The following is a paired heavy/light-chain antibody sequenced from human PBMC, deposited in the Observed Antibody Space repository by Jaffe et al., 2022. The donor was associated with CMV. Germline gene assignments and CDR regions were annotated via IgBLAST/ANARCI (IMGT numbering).Light chain of an antibody. CDR2: DAS. V-gene: IGKV3-11*01. Sequence: EIVLTQSPATLSLSPGERATLSCRASQSVRSYLAWYQQKPGQAPRLLIYDASNRATGIPARFSGSGSGTDFTLAISSLEPEDFAVYYCQQRSSWPLTFGGGTKVEIK. CDR3: QQRSSWPLT. CDR1: QSVRSY. J-gene: IGKJ4*01.
Heavy chain of an antibody. CDR1: GGSISSNTDY. D-gene: IGHD2-21*01. CDR3: ARPVALNWFAS. V-gene: IGHV4-39*01. Sequence: QLQIQESGPGLVKPSETLSLTCTVSGGSISSNTDYWGWIRQPPGKGLEWIGSIHYRGTTYYNPSLKSRVTISVDTSKNQFSLNLSSVTAADTAVYYCARPVALNWFASWGQGTLVTVSS. CDR2: IHYRGTT. J-gene: IGHJ5*01.